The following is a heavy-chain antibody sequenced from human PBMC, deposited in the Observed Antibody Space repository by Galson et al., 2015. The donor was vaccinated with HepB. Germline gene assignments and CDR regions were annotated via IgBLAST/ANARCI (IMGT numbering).Heavy chain of an antibody. CDR3: ARDQLTYCGGDCYSNYYYMDV. CDR2: ISAYNGNT. V-gene: IGHV1-18*01. D-gene: IGHD2-21*01. J-gene: IGHJ6*03. CDR1: GYSFTSYG. Sequence: SVKVSCKASGYSFTSYGISWVRQAPGQGLEWMGWISAYNGNTNYAQKLQGRVTMTTDTPTSTAYMELRRLRSDDTAVYYCARDQLTYCGGDCYSNYYYMDVWGKGTTVTVSS.